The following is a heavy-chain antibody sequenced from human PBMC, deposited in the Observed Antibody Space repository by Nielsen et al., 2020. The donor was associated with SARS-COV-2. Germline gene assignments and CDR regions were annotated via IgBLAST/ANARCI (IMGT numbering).Heavy chain of an antibody. V-gene: IGHV3-23*01. CDR3: AKGRAAAGTWDWFDP. J-gene: IGHJ5*02. Sequence: GESLKISCAASGFTFSSYAMSWVRQAPGKGLEWVSAISGSGGSTYYADSAKGRFTISRDNSKNTLYLQMNSLRAEDTAVYYCAKGRAAAGTWDWFDPWGQGTLVTVSS. CDR1: GFTFSSYA. CDR2: ISGSGGST. D-gene: IGHD6-13*01.